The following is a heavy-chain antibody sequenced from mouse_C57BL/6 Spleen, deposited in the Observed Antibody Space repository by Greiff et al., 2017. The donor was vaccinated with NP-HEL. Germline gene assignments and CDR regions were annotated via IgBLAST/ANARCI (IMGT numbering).Heavy chain of an antibody. CDR2: ISYSGST. J-gene: IGHJ3*01. D-gene: IGHD2-3*01. CDR3: ARGGDGYFAY. CDR1: GYSITSGYD. V-gene: IGHV3-1*01. Sequence: EVKLQESGPGMVKPSQSLSLTCTVTGYSITSGYDWHWIRHFPGNKLEWMGYISYSGSTNYNPSLKSRISITHDTSKNHFFLKLNSVTTEDTATYYCARGGDGYFAYWGQGTLVTVSA.